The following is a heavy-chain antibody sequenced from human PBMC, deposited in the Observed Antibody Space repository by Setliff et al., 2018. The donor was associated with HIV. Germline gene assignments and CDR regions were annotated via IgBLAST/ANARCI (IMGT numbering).Heavy chain of an antibody. J-gene: IGHJ1*01. CDR1: SYIFSSND. Sequence: ASVKVSCKASSYIFSSNDIDWVRQAPGQGLEWMGRITSYNGNTKYAQKFQDRVTMTTDKSTTTAYMDLRSLRSDDTAVYYCAILISAAGSAFQHWGQGTLVTVSS. CDR2: ITSYNGNT. V-gene: IGHV1-18*01. D-gene: IGHD6-13*01. CDR3: AILISAAGSAFQH.